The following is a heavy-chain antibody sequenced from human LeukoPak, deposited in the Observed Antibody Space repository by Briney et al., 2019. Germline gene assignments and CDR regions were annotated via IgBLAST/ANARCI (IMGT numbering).Heavy chain of an antibody. Sequence: SETLSLTCTVSGGSISSSSYYWGWIRQPPGKGLEWIGSIYYSGTTYYNPSLKSRVTISVDTSKNQFSLKLSSVTAADTAVYYCARPRVTWEVDHWSQGTLVTVSS. J-gene: IGHJ4*02. CDR2: IYYSGTT. CDR3: ARPRVTWEVDH. CDR1: GGSISSSSYY. V-gene: IGHV4-39*01. D-gene: IGHD1-26*01.